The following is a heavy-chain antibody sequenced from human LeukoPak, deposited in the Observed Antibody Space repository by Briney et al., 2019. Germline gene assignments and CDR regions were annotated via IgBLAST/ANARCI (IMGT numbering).Heavy chain of an antibody. CDR1: GLTFSSYE. CDR2: ISSSGSTI. CDR3: AISWGHFDY. Sequence: GGSLRLSCAASGLTFSSYEMNWVRQTPGKGLEWVSYISSSGSTIYYADSVKGRFTISRDNAKNSLYLQMNSLRAEETAVYYRAISWGHFDYWGQGTLVTVSS. J-gene: IGHJ4*02. D-gene: IGHD3-16*01. V-gene: IGHV3-48*03.